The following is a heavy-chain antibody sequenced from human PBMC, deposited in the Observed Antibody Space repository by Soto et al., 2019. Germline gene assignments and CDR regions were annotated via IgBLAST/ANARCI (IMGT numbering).Heavy chain of an antibody. CDR3: ASPIVVVPAATNYYYYGMDV. CDR1: GGTFSGYA. D-gene: IGHD2-2*01. J-gene: IGHJ6*02. CDR2: IIPIFGTA. V-gene: IGHV1-69*13. Sequence: SVKVSCKASGGTFSGYAISWVRQAPGQGLEWMGGIIPIFGTANYAQKFQGRVTITADESTSTAYMELSSLRSEDTAVYYCASPIVVVPAATNYYYYGMDVWGQGTTVTVSS.